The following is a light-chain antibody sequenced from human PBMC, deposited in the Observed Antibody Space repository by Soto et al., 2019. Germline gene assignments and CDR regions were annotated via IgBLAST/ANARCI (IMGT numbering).Light chain of an antibody. Sequence: DIQLTQSPSSRSAYVGDRVTITCRASQGIGNSLAWYQQKPGKVPKLLIYGASTLQLGVPYRFSGSGSGTDFTLTINNLQPVDVAIYFCQKYNNAPLTFGPGPKVD. V-gene: IGKV1-27*01. CDR3: QKYNNAPLT. CDR2: GAS. CDR1: QGIGNS. J-gene: IGKJ3*01.